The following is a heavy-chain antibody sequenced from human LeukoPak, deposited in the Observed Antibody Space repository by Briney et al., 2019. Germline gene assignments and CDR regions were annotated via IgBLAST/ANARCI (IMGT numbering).Heavy chain of an antibody. Sequence: PSETLSLTCTVSGGSISSYYCSWIRQPPGKGLEWIGYIYYSGSTNYNPSLKSRVTISVDTSKNQFSLKLSSVTAADTAVYYCARHAPTCSSTSCYAGWFDPWGQGTLVTVSS. CDR3: ARHAPTCSSTSCYAGWFDP. J-gene: IGHJ5*02. V-gene: IGHV4-59*08. CDR1: GGSISSYY. CDR2: IYYSGST. D-gene: IGHD2-2*01.